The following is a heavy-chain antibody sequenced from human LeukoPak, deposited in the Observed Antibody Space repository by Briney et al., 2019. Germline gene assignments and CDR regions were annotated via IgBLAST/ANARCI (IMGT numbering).Heavy chain of an antibody. V-gene: IGHV3-49*03. CDR1: GFTFGDYA. Sequence: GGSLRLSCTACGFTFGDYAMSWFRQAPGKGLEWVGFIRSKAYGGTTENAASVKGRFTISRDDSKSIAYLQMNSLKTEDTAVYYCTRGSSGRDYYMDVWGKGTTVTVSS. D-gene: IGHD1-26*01. J-gene: IGHJ6*03. CDR3: TRGSSGRDYYMDV. CDR2: IRSKAYGGTT.